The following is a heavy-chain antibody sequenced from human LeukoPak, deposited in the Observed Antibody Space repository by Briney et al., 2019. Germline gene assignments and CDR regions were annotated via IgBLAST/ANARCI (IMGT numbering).Heavy chain of an antibody. J-gene: IGHJ4*02. CDR3: AKDPHYYGSGSYGDYFDY. CDR2: ISYDGSNK. D-gene: IGHD3-10*01. V-gene: IGHV3-30*18. CDR1: GFTFSSYG. Sequence: GGSLRLSCAVSGFTFSSYGMHWVRQAPGKGLEWVAVISYDGSNKYYADSVKGRFTISRDNSKNTLYLQMNSLRAEDTAVYYCAKDPHYYGSGSYGDYFDYWGQGTLVTVSS.